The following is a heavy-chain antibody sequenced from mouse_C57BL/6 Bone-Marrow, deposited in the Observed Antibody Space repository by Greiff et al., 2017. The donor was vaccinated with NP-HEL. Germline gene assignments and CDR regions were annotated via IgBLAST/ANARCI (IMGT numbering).Heavy chain of an antibody. CDR2: ISSGSSTI. J-gene: IGHJ4*01. Sequence: DVHLVESGGGLVKPGGSLKLSCAASGFTFSDYGMHWVRQAPEKGLEWVAYISSGSSTIYYADTVKGRFTISRDNAKNTLFLQMTSLRSEDTAMYYCAKDAMDYWGQGTSVTVSS. V-gene: IGHV5-17*01. CDR3: AKDAMDY. CDR1: GFTFSDYG.